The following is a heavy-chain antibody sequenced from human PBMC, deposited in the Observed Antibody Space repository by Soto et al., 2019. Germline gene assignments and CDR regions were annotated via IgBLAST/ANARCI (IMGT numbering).Heavy chain of an antibody. CDR1: GFTFSSYG. D-gene: IGHD6-19*01. V-gene: IGHV3-30*18. CDR2: ISYDGSNK. Sequence: PVGSLRLSCAASGFTFSSYGMHWVRQAPGKGLEWVAVISYDGSNKYYADSVKGRFTISRDNSKNTLYLQMNSLRAEDTAVYYCAKSGWEQWLVDYWGQGTLVTVSS. J-gene: IGHJ4*02. CDR3: AKSGWEQWLVDY.